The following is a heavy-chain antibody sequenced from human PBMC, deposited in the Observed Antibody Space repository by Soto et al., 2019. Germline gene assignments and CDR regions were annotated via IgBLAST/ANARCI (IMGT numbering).Heavy chain of an antibody. Sequence: GESLKISCKGSGYSFTSYWIGWVRQMPGKGLEWMGIIYPGDSDTRYSPSFQGQVTISADKSISTAYLQWSSLKDSDTAMYYCAREVVGGSYPDGAFDIWGQGTMVTVS. V-gene: IGHV5-51*01. CDR1: GYSFTSYW. J-gene: IGHJ3*02. CDR3: AREVVGGSYPDGAFDI. D-gene: IGHD1-26*01. CDR2: IYPGDSDT.